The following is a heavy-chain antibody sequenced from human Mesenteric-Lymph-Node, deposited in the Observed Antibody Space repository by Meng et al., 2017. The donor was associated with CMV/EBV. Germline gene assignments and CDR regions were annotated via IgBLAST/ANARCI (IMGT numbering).Heavy chain of an antibody. CDR3: AKDVSSGWYYFDY. CDR2: MDPNSGNT. CDR1: GYTFTSYD. V-gene: IGHV1-8*01. J-gene: IGHJ4*02. D-gene: IGHD6-19*01. Sequence: CKASGYTFTSYDINWVRQATGQGLEWMGWMDPNSGNTGYAQKFQGRVTMTRNTSISTAYMELSSLRSEDTAVYYCAKDVSSGWYYFDYWGQGTLVTVSS.